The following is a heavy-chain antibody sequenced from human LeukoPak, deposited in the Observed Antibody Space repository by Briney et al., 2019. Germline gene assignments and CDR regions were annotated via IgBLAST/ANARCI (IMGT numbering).Heavy chain of an antibody. D-gene: IGHD2-21*01. Sequence: GGSLRLSCAASGFTFSSYSMNWVRQGPGKGLEWMSFIKFDGSYKWYADSVKGRFTVSRDNAKNTVYLEMNSLRAEDTAFYYCAKDSDWSCDYWGQGTLVTISS. CDR2: IKFDGSYK. J-gene: IGHJ4*02. CDR3: AKDSDWSCDY. V-gene: IGHV3-30*02. CDR1: GFTFSSYS.